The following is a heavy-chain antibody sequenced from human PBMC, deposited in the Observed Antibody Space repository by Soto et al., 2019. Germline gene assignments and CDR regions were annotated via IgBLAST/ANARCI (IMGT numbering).Heavy chain of an antibody. CDR2: IKSKPDGGTT. D-gene: IGHD5-18*01. V-gene: IGHV3-15*07. Sequence: GGSPGLSCAAPDFTFSKAGMHCVRQAPGKGLEWVGRIKSKPDGGTTDYAAPVQGRFTISRDDSKNTLYLQMNSLKTEDTAVYYCTTVEYSYGYHAANDYFDYWGQGT. CDR3: TTVEYSYGYHAANDYFDY. J-gene: IGHJ4*02. CDR1: DFTFSKAG.